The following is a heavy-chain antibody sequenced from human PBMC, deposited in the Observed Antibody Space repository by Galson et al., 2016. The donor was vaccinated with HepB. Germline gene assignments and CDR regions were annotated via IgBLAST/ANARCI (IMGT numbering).Heavy chain of an antibody. CDR3: AQMITGDMDDAFDI. CDR1: GFTFSNYA. J-gene: IGHJ3*02. D-gene: IGHD7-27*01. CDR2: ILFDGSSR. Sequence: SLRLSCAASGFTFSNYAMNWVRQAPGKGLEWVAMILFDGSSRHYAESVKGRFTISRDNSENTLYLQMDSLRFDDTAVYYRAQMITGDMDDAFDIWGQGTMVTVSS. V-gene: IGHV3-30*03.